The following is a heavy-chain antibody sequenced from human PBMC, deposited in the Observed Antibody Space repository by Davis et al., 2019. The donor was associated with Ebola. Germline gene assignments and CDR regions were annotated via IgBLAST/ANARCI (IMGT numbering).Heavy chain of an antibody. V-gene: IGHV4-34*01. D-gene: IGHD6-19*01. CDR3: ARERAVSPFGYYYGMDV. CDR1: GGSFSGYY. Sequence: SETLSLTCAVYGGSFSGYYWSWIRQPPGKGLEWIGEINHSGSTNYNPSLKSRVTISVDTSKNQFSLKLSSVTAADTAVYYCARERAVSPFGYYYGMDVWGQGTTVTVSS. J-gene: IGHJ6*02. CDR2: INHSGST.